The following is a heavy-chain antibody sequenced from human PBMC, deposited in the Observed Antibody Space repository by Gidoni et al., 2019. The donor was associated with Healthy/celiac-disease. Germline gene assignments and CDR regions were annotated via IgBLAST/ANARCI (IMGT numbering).Heavy chain of an antibody. V-gene: IGHV1-18*01. J-gene: IGHJ3*02. CDR1: GYTFTSYG. D-gene: IGHD3-3*01. CDR3: ARERQDTIFGVVARPFDI. Sequence: QVQLVQSGAEVKKPGASVKVSCKASGYTFTSYGISWVRQAPGQGLEWMGWISAYNGNTNYEQKLQGRVTMTTDTSTSTAYMELRSLRSDDTAVYYCARERQDTIFGVVARPFDIWGQGTMVTVSS. CDR2: ISAYNGNT.